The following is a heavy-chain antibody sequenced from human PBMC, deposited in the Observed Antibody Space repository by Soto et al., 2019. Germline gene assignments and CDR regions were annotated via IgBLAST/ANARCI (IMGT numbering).Heavy chain of an antibody. CDR3: AKGVPDIAVAGTGYFQH. Sequence: EVQLLESGGGLVQPGGSLRLSCAASGFTFSSYAMSWVRQAPGKGLEWVSGISGSGDSTYYADSVKGRFTISRDNSKNTLYLQMNSLRAEDTAVYYCAKGVPDIAVAGTGYFQHWGQGTLVTVSS. CDR2: ISGSGDST. CDR1: GFTFSSYA. J-gene: IGHJ1*01. V-gene: IGHV3-23*01. D-gene: IGHD6-19*01.